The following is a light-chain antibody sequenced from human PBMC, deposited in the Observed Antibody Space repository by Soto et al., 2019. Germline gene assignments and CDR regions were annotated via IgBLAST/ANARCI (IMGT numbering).Light chain of an antibody. CDR2: NSS. J-gene: IGKJ1*01. CDR3: QQDNSYPWT. CDR1: QSISSW. V-gene: IGKV1-5*03. Sequence: DIQMTQSPSTLSASVGDRVTITCRASQSISSWLAWYQQKPGKAPKLLIYNSSSLESGVPSRFSGSGSGTEFTLTISSLQTDDFATYYCQQDNSYPWTFGQGTKVEIK.